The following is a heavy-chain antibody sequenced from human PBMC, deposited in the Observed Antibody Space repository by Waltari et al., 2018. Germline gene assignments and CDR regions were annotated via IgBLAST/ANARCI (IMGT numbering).Heavy chain of an antibody. J-gene: IGHJ5*02. D-gene: IGHD2-2*02. V-gene: IGHV4-59*01. CDR3: ARINIVVVPAAIVRWFDP. CDR2: IYYSGST. CDR1: GGAISSYY. Sequence: QVQLQESGPGLVKPSETLSLTCTVSGGAISSYYWSWIRQPPGKGLGCIGYIYYSGSTNYNPSLKSRVTISVDTSKNQFSLKLSSVTAADTAVYYCARINIVVVPAAIVRWFDPWGQGTLVTVSS.